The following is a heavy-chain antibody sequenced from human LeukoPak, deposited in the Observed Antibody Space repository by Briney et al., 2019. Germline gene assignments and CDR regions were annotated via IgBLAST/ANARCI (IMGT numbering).Heavy chain of an antibody. J-gene: IGHJ3*02. V-gene: IGHV1-8*01. D-gene: IGHD5-12*01. CDR1: GYTFTSYD. Sequence: GASVKVSCKASGYTFTSYDINWVRQATGQGLEWMGWMNPNSGNTGYAQKFQGRVTMTRNTSISTAYMELSSLRSEDTAVYYCAREDAGAVATRLDAFDIWGQGTMVTVSS. CDR3: AREDAGAVATRLDAFDI. CDR2: MNPNSGNT.